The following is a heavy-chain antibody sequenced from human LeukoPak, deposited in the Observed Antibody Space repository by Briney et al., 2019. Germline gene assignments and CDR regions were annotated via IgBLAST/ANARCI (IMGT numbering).Heavy chain of an antibody. J-gene: IGHJ5*02. CDR1: GGSIASSSNY. D-gene: IGHD3-22*01. CDR2: IYYSGST. CDR3: ARSIRRTMIGVFWFDP. Sequence: SETLSLTCTVSGGSIASSSNYWVWIRQPPGKGLEWIGYIYYSGSTYYNPSLKSRVTISVDTSKNQFSLKLSSVTAADTAVYYCARSIRRTMIGVFWFDPWGQGTLVTVSS. V-gene: IGHV4-31*03.